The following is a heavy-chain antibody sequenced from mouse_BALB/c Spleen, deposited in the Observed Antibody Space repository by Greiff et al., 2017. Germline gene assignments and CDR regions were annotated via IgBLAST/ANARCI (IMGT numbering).Heavy chain of an antibody. Sequence: QVQLKESGPGLVAPSQSLSITCTVSGFSLTSYGVHWVRQPPGKGLEWLGVIWAGGSTNYNSALMSRLSISKDNSKSQVFLKMNSLQTDDTAMYYCARSTMITTTTSYYAMDYWGQGTSVTVSS. CDR2: IWAGGST. J-gene: IGHJ4*01. D-gene: IGHD2-4*01. CDR3: ARSTMITTTTSYYAMDY. V-gene: IGHV2-9*02. CDR1: GFSLTSYG.